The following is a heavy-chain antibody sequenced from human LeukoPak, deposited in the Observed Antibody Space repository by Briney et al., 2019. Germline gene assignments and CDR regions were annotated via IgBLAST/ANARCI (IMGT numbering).Heavy chain of an antibody. CDR1: GGSISSSSYY. V-gene: IGHV4-39*02. CDR3: ARDASLQTGAFDV. CDR2: IYYSGIT. Sequence: SETLSLTCTVSGGSISSSSYYWGWTRQPPGKGLGWIGCIYYSGITYYNPSLKSRVTISVDTSKNQFSLKLSSVTAADTAVYYCARDASLQTGAFDVWGQGTMVTVSS. D-gene: IGHD5-24*01. J-gene: IGHJ3*01.